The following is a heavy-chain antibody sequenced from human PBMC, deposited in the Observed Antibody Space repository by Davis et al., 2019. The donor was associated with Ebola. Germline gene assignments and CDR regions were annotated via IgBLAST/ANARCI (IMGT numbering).Heavy chain of an antibody. CDR2: ISGSGGST. V-gene: IGHV3-23*01. Sequence: PGGSLRLSCAASGFTFSSYAMSWVRQAPGKGLEWVSAISGSGGSTYYADSVKGRFTISRDNSKNTLYLQMNSLRAEDTAVYYCAKLPYDYVWGSLSYWGQGTLVTVSS. J-gene: IGHJ4*02. CDR1: GFTFSSYA. CDR3: AKLPYDYVWGSLSY. D-gene: IGHD3-16*01.